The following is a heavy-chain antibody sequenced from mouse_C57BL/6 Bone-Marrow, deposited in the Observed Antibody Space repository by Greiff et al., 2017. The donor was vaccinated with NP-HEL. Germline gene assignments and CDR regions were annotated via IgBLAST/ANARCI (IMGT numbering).Heavy chain of an antibody. J-gene: IGHJ4*01. CDR3: ARRRDFYAMDY. Sequence: VKLLESGPELVKPGASVKLSCKASGYTFTSYDINWVKQRPGQGLEWIGWIYPRDGSPKYNEKFKGKARLTVDTSYSTAYMELHSLTSEDAAVYFCARRRDFYAMDYWGQGTSVTVSS. D-gene: IGHD3-3*01. CDR1: GYTFTSYD. CDR2: IYPRDGSP. V-gene: IGHV1-85*01.